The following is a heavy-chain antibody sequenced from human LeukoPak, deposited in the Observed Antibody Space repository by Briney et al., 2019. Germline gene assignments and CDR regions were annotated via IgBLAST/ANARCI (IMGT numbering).Heavy chain of an antibody. CDR1: GFTVNNNY. Sequence: PGGSLRLSCAASGFTVNNNYMSWVRQAPGKGLEWVSIIYSGGSTYYADSVKGRFTISRDNSKNTLYLQMNSLRAEDTAVYYCAKGDTAMVPFDYWGQGTLVTVSS. CDR2: IYSGGST. CDR3: AKGDTAMVPFDY. D-gene: IGHD5-18*01. V-gene: IGHV3-53*01. J-gene: IGHJ4*02.